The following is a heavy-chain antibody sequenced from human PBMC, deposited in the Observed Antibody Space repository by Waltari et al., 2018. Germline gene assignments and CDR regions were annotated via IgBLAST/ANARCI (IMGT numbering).Heavy chain of an antibody. J-gene: IGHJ6*02. Sequence: QLQLQESGPGLVKPSETLSLTCTVSGGSISSSSYYWGWIRQPPGKGLEWIGGIHYSGTTYYNPALKSRVTISLDTSKNQFSLKLSSVTAADTAGYYWARHIEYYDFWSGYYGEGYGMDVWGQGTTVTVSS. CDR1: GGSISSSSYY. V-gene: IGHV4-39*01. CDR3: ARHIEYYDFWSGYYGEGYGMDV. CDR2: IHYSGTT. D-gene: IGHD3-3*01.